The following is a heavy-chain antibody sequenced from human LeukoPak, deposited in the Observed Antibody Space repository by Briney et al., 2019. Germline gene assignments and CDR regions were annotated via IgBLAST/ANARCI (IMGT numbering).Heavy chain of an antibody. V-gene: IGHV3-7*04. Sequence: PGGSLRLSCAASGFTFSSYWMSWVRQAPGKGLEWVANIKQDGSEKYYVDSVKGRFTISRDNAKNSLYLQMNSLRAEDTAVYYCAGGSSGWYFDYWGQGTLVTVSS. J-gene: IGHJ4*02. D-gene: IGHD6-19*01. CDR3: AGGSSGWYFDY. CDR2: IKQDGSEK. CDR1: GFTFSSYW.